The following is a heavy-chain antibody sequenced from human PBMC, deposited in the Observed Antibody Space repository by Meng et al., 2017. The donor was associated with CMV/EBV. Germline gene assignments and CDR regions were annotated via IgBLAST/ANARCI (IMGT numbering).Heavy chain of an antibody. CDR2: ISAYNGNT. J-gene: IGHJ6*02. D-gene: IGHD6-13*01. CDR3: ARDNIAAAAAYYYYGMDV. CDR1: GYTFTSYG. Sequence: SVKVSCKASGYTFTSYGISWVRQAPGQGLEWMGWISAYNGNTNYAQKLQGRVTMTTDTSTSTAYMELRSLRSDDTAVYYCARDNIAAAAAYYYYGMDVWGQGTTVTVSS. V-gene: IGHV1-18*01.